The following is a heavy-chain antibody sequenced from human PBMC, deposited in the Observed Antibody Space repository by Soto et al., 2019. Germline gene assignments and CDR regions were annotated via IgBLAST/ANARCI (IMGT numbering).Heavy chain of an antibody. CDR3: AKDIISTGWYFGLDL. CDR2: ISWNSGTI. J-gene: IGHJ6*02. D-gene: IGHD6-19*01. Sequence: EVQLVESGGGLVQPGRSLRLSCAASGFTFDDHAMHWVRQGPGKGLEWVSGISWNSGTIVYADSVNGRFTISRDNTKNSLYLQMDSLRREDTGLYYCAKDIISTGWYFGLDLWGQGTTVTVSS. V-gene: IGHV3-9*01. CDR1: GFTFDDHA.